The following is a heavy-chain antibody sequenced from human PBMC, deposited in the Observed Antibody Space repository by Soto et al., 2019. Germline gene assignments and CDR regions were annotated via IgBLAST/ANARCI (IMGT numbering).Heavy chain of an antibody. CDR1: GGTFSSYA. D-gene: IGHD2-15*01. V-gene: IGHV1-69*01. J-gene: IGHJ4*02. CDR3: ARDLGYCSGGSCYYGFDY. Sequence: QVQLVQSGAEVKKPGSSVKVSCKASGGTFSSYAISWVRQAPGQGLEWMGGIIPIFGTANYAQKFQGRVTITADESTSTAYMELSSLRSEDTAVYYYARDLGYCSGGSCYYGFDYWGQGTLVTVSS. CDR2: IIPIFGTA.